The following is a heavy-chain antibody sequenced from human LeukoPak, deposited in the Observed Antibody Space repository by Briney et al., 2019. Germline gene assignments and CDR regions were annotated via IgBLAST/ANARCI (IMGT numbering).Heavy chain of an antibody. J-gene: IGHJ4*02. D-gene: IGHD1-26*01. CDR3: AREGGTYTSPFDY. CDR1: GGSISSYY. CDR2: IYYSGST. Sequence: SETLSLTCTVSGGSISSYYWSWIRQPPGEGLEWIGYIYYSGSTNYNPSLKSRVTISVDTSKNQFSLKLSSVTAADTAVYYCAREGGTYTSPFDYWGQGTLVTVSS. V-gene: IGHV4-59*01.